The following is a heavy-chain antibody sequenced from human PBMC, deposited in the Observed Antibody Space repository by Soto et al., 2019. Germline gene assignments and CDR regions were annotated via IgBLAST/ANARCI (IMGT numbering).Heavy chain of an antibody. CDR2: INPNSGGT. J-gene: IGHJ5*02. V-gene: IGHV1-2*02. CDR1: GYTFTGYY. Sequence: QVQLVQSGAEVKKPGASVKVSCKASGYTFTGYYMHWVRQAPGQGLEWMGWINPNSGGTNYAQKFQGRVTMTRDTSISTAYMELSRLRSDDTAVYYCARPYCSTTSCHNWFDPWGQGTLVTVSS. D-gene: IGHD2-2*01. CDR3: ARPYCSTTSCHNWFDP.